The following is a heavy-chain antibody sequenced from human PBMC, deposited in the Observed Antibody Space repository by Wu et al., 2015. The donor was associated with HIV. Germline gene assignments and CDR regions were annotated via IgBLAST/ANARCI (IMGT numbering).Heavy chain of an antibody. CDR1: GATFSSYA. Sequence: QVHLLQSGAEVKKSGSSVRVSCKASGATFSSYALSWVRQAPGQGLEWMGRLIPMYGTADYAQKFQGRVTITADVSTNTAYMVVSSLTSDDTAVYYCARGYQPRSPVIRFLDWAGRFDPWGQGTLVIVSS. D-gene: IGHD3-9*01. V-gene: IGHV1-69*13. CDR2: LIPMYGTA. CDR3: ARGYQPRSPVIRFLDWAGRFDP. J-gene: IGHJ5*02.